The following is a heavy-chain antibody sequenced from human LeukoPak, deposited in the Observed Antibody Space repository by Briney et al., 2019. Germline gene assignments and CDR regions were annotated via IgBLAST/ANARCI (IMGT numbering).Heavy chain of an antibody. CDR1: GFTFSSYA. D-gene: IGHD3-3*01. CDR3: AREYYDFWSGYYTYYYYGMDV. V-gene: IGHV3-30-3*01. CDR2: ISYDGSNK. J-gene: IGHJ6*02. Sequence: PGGSLRLSCAASGFTFSSYAMHWVRQAPGKGLERVAVISYDGSNKYYADSVKGRFTISRDNSKNTLYLQMNSLRAEDTAVYYCAREYYDFWSGYYTYYYYGMDVWGQGTTVTVSS.